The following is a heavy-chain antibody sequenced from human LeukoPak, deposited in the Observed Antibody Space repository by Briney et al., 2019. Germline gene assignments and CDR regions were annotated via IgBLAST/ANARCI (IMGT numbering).Heavy chain of an antibody. CDR1: GGSFGGYY. D-gene: IGHD5-12*01. Sequence: PSETLSLTCRVYGGSFGGYYWSWIRQPPGKGLEWIGEVNYSGSINYKPSLKSRVIISVDTSKNQFSLKLKSVTAADTAVYYCASYRYGYRGMDSWGQGTQVTVSS. CDR2: VNYSGSI. V-gene: IGHV4-34*01. J-gene: IGHJ5*01. CDR3: ASYRYGYRGMDS.